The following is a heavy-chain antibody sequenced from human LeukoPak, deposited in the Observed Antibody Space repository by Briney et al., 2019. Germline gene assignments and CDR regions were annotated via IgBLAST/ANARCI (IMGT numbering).Heavy chain of an antibody. V-gene: IGHV5-51*01. Sequence: GESLKISCKGSGYSFPIYWIGWVRQMPGKGLEWMGIIHPGDSDTRYSPSFQGQITISADKSISTAYLQWSSLKASDTAMYYCARRSTYGSGTNYLFDYWGQGTLVTVSS. CDR1: GYSFPIYW. CDR2: IHPGDSDT. J-gene: IGHJ4*02. D-gene: IGHD3-10*01. CDR3: ARRSTYGSGTNYLFDY.